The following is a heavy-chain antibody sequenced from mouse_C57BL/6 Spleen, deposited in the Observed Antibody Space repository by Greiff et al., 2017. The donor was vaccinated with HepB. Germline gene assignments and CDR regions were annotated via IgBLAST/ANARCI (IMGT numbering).Heavy chain of an antibody. CDR3: ARGGLDTTGFDY. D-gene: IGHD1-1*01. CDR2: IYPRSGNT. V-gene: IGHV1-81*01. J-gene: IGHJ2*01. Sequence: QVQLQQSGAELARPGASVKLSCKASGYTFTSYGISWVKQRTGQGLEWIGEIYPRSGNTYYNEKFKGRATLTADKSSSTAYMELRSLTSEDSAVYFCARGGLDTTGFDYWGQGTTLTVSS. CDR1: GYTFTSYG.